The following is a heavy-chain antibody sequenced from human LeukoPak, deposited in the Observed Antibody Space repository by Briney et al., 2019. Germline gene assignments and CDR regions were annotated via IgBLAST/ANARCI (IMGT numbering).Heavy chain of an antibody. D-gene: IGHD4-23*01. CDR2: IFYSGIT. CDR3: ARAADGGNWMGWYFDL. J-gene: IGHJ2*01. V-gene: IGHV4-31*03. CDR1: GDSIYGGGYY. Sequence: SETLSLTCTVSGDSIYGGGYYWTWIRQHPGKGLEWIGYIFYSGITYYNASLKSRVTLSVDTSKNQFSLRLRSVTAADTAVYYCARAADGGNWMGWYFDLWGRGTLATVSS.